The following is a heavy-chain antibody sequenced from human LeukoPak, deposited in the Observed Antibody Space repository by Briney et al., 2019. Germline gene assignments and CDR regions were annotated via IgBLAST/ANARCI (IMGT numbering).Heavy chain of an antibody. CDR3: ARHWDRGHTAEIAFHI. Sequence: SETLSLTCSVSGGSISSGDYFWGWIRQPPWKGLEWIASIFYGAGTYYTSSLKNGNTYYNPSLKSRATISMDTSLNQFSLELISVTAADTGVYYCARHWDRGHTAEIAFHIWGQGTMVTISS. J-gene: IGHJ3*02. D-gene: IGHD1-26*01. V-gene: IGHV4-39*01. CDR2: IFYGAGTYYTSSLKNGNT. CDR1: GGSISSGDYF.